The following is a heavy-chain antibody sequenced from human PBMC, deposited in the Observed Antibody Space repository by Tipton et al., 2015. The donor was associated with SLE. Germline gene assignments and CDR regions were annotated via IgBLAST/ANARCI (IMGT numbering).Heavy chain of an antibody. CDR1: GGSISNYY. CDR2: VYTSGST. D-gene: IGHD1-26*01. J-gene: IGHJ4*02. V-gene: IGHV4-4*08. Sequence: TLSLTCTVSGGSISNYYWSWIRQTPGKGLEWIGYVYTSGSTIYNPSLKSRVTISVDTSKNQVSLKLRSVTAADTAVYYCARDGFSGSGSSRFDYWGQGTLVTVSS. CDR3: ARDGFSGSGSSRFDY.